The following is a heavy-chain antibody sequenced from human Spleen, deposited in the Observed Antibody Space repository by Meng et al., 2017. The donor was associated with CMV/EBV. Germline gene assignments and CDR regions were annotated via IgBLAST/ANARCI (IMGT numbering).Heavy chain of an antibody. CDR3: ARAGGSSAWYGFDF. CDR1: GFTFTTYT. V-gene: IGHV3-30-3*01. J-gene: IGHJ6*02. CDR2: ISFDGSNK. Sequence: GESLKISCAASGFTFTTYTMHWVRQAPGKGLEWVAVISFDGSNKYNADSVKGRFTISRDNSKNTLYLHMNNLRVEDTALYYCARAGGSSAWYGFDFWGLGTTVTVSS. D-gene: IGHD6-19*01.